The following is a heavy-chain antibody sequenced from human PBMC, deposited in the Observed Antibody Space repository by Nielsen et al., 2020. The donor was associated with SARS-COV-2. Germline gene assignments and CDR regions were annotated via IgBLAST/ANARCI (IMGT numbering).Heavy chain of an antibody. CDR2: ISRNGDST. V-gene: IGHV3-64*04. J-gene: IGHJ6*02. Sequence: GESLKISCSASGFIFEYAMHWVRQAPGKGLQFVSSISRNGDSTFYEDSVKGRFTISRDNSKNTLYLQMNSLRAEDTAVYYCAKAVTMIVQASYYGMDVWGQGTTVTVSS. CDR3: AKAVTMIVQASYYGMDV. D-gene: IGHD3-22*01. CDR1: GFIFEYA.